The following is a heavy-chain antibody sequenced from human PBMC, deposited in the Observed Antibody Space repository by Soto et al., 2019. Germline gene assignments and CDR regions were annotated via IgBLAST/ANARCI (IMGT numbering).Heavy chain of an antibody. D-gene: IGHD1-1*01. V-gene: IGHV3-30*18. J-gene: IGHJ4*02. Sequence: QVQLVESGGGVVQPGRSLRLSCAASGFTFSSYGMHWVRQAPGKGLEWVAVISYDGSNKYYADSVKGRFTISRDNSKNTLYLQMNSLRVEDTAVYYCAKGPPEGVQPAGFDYWGQGTLVTVSS. CDR3: AKGPPEGVQPAGFDY. CDR2: ISYDGSNK. CDR1: GFTFSSYG.